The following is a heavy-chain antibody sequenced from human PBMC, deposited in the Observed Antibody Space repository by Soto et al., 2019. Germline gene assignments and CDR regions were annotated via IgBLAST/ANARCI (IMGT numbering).Heavy chain of an antibody. CDR1: GGTFSSYA. Sequence: ASVKVSCKASGGTFSSYAISWVRQAPGQGLEWMGGIIPIFGTANYAQKFQGRVTITADKSTSTAYMELSSLRSEDTAVYYCAREGQLVTYYYYGMDVWGQGTTVTVSS. D-gene: IGHD6-6*01. CDR3: AREGQLVTYYYYGMDV. V-gene: IGHV1-69*06. J-gene: IGHJ6*02. CDR2: IIPIFGTA.